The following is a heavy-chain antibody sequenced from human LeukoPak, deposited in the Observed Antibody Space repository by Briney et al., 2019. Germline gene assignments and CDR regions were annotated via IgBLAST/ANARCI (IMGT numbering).Heavy chain of an antibody. Sequence: PSETLSLTCAVYGGSFSGYYWSWIRQPPVKGLEWIGEINHSGSTNYNPSLKSRVTISVDTSKNQFSLKLSSVTAADTAVYYCARGSAYYDFWSGPYGMDVWGQGTTVTVSS. V-gene: IGHV4-34*01. J-gene: IGHJ6*02. CDR3: ARGSAYYDFWSGPYGMDV. CDR1: GGSFSGYY. D-gene: IGHD3-3*01. CDR2: INHSGST.